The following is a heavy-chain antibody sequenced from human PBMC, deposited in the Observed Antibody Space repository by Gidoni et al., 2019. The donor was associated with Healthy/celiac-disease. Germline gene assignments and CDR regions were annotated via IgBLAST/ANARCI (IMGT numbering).Heavy chain of an antibody. CDR1: GGSIRSGGYY. D-gene: IGHD6-13*01. CDR2: IYYSGST. CDR3: ARGGTGYSSSWYRSDYYYGMDV. Sequence: QVQLQESGPGLVKPSQTLSLTCTVSGGSIRSGGYYWSWIRQHPGKGLEWIGYIYYSGSTYYNPSLKSRVTISVDTSKNQFSLKLSSVTAADTAVYYCARGGTGYSSSWYRSDYYYGMDVWGQGTTVTVSS. V-gene: IGHV4-31*03. J-gene: IGHJ6*02.